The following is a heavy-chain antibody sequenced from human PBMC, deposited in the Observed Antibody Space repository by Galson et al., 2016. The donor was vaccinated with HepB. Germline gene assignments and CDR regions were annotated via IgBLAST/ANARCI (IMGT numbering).Heavy chain of an antibody. CDR2: IDGDASST. CDR1: GFTFSSYW. J-gene: IGHJ4*02. V-gene: IGHV3-74*01. CDR3: ARVANRLHHPAHFDY. Sequence: SLRLSCAASGFTFSSYWMHWVRQAPGKGLVWVSRIDGDASSTNYAGSVRGRFTISRDNAKNTLYLEMSSLKVEDTAVYYCARVANRLHHPAHFDYWGQESLVTVSS. D-gene: IGHD4-11*01.